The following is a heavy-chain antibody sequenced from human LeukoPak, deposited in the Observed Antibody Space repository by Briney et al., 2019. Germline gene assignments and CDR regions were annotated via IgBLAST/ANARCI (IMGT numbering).Heavy chain of an antibody. J-gene: IGHJ4*02. CDR3: ARASYSSSSGGNNFDY. Sequence: SQTLSLTCAISGDSVSSNSGAWNWIRQSPSRGLERLGRTYYRSKWYNDYAVSVKSRTTINPDTSKNQFSLQLNSVTPEDTAVYYCARASYSSSSGGNNFDYWGQGTLVTVSS. CDR2: TYYRSKWYN. V-gene: IGHV6-1*01. D-gene: IGHD6-6*01. CDR1: GDSVSSNSGA.